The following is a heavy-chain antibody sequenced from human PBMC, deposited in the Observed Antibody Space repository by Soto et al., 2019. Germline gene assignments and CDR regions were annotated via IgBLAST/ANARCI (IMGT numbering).Heavy chain of an antibody. Sequence: PGGSLRLSCAASGFSFSNAWINWVRQAPGKGLEWVGRVKSKAHGGTTDYAEPVKGRFAISRDDSNNTLYLQMNSLRAEDTAVYYCAKGRGDIVVVPAAMPGGFGYYYYGMDVWGQGTTVTVSS. CDR2: VKSKAHGGTT. CDR1: GFSFSNAW. D-gene: IGHD2-2*01. J-gene: IGHJ6*02. CDR3: AKGRGDIVVVPAAMPGGFGYYYYGMDV. V-gene: IGHV3-15*07.